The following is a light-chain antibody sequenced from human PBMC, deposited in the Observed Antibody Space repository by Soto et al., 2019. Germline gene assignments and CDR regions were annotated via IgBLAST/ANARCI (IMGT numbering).Light chain of an antibody. Sequence: QSALTQPASVSGSPGQTVIISCTGTSSDIGGSNYVSWYQQHPGRAPKLILFDVSTRPPKIPYRFSGSKSDNTASLTISGLQADDEADYYCSSYSSSSTLVLFGGGTKLTVL. CDR1: SSDIGGSNY. CDR2: DVS. J-gene: IGLJ2*01. V-gene: IGLV2-14*03. CDR3: SSYSSSSTLVL.